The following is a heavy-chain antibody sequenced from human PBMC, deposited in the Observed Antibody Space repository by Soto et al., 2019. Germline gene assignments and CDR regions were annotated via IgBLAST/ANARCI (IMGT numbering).Heavy chain of an antibody. CDR1: GFTFSSYG. V-gene: IGHV3-33*01. D-gene: IGHD3-3*01. J-gene: IGHJ5*02. CDR3: ARGRGYYDFWSAKYNWFDP. Sequence: QVQLVESGGGVVQPGRSLRLSCAASGFTFSSYGMHWVHQAPGKGLEWVAVIWYDGSNKYYADSVKGRFTISRDNSKNTLYLQMNSLRAEDTAVYYCARGRGYYDFWSAKYNWFDPWGQGTLVTVSS. CDR2: IWYDGSNK.